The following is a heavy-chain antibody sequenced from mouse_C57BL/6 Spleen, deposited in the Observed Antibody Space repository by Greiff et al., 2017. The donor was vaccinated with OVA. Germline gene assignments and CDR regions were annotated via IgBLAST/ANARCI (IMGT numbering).Heavy chain of an antibody. CDR2: ISRGSSTT. J-gene: IGHJ4*01. CDR3: ARGDDGYYYAMDY. CDR1: GFTFSDYG. D-gene: IGHD2-3*01. Sequence: EVQLVESGGGLVKPGGSLKLSCAASGFTFSDYGMHWVRQAPGKGLEWVAYISRGSSTTYYADTVKGRFTITRDNAKNTLFLQMTRLRTEDTGMYYGARGDDGYYYAMDYWGQGTSVTVSS. V-gene: IGHV5-17*01.